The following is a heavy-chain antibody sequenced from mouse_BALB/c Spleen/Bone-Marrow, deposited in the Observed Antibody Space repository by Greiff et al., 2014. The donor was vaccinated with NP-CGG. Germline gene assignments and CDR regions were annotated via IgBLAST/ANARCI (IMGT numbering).Heavy chain of an antibody. Sequence: KQSGSELVRPGASVKLSCKASGYTFTSYWMHWVKQRPGQGLERIGNIYPGSGSTNYDEKFKSKATLTVDTSSSTAYMQLSSLTSEDSAVYYCTRSGYDVAYWGQGTLVTVSA. CDR2: IYPGSGST. J-gene: IGHJ3*01. CDR1: GYTFTSYW. CDR3: TRSGYDVAY. D-gene: IGHD2-2*01. V-gene: IGHV1S22*01.